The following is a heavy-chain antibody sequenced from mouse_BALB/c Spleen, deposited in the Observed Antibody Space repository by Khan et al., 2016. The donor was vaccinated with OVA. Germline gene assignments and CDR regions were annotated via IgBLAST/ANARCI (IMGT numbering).Heavy chain of an antibody. CDR3: TRGGYYGKSLFAY. V-gene: IGHV1S22*01. D-gene: IGHD2-1*01. CDR1: GYTFTSYW. Sequence: LQQPGSELVRPGASVKLSCKASGYTFTSYWMHWVKQRHGQGLEWIGNIYPGSGSTNYDEMFKSKGTLTVDTSSSTTYMHLSSLTSEDSAVYYCTRGGYYGKSLFAYWGQGTLVTVSA. CDR2: IYPGSGST. J-gene: IGHJ3*01.